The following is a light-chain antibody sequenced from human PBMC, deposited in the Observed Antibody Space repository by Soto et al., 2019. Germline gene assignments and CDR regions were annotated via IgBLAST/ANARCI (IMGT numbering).Light chain of an antibody. CDR2: GAS. V-gene: IGKV3-15*01. Sequence: EIGLPQSPATLSLSPGERATLSCRASQSVSSYLAWYQQKPGQAPRLLIYGASTRATGIPARFSGSGSGTEFTLTISSLQSEDFAVYCCQQYNNWPATFGQGTKVDIK. CDR3: QQYNNWPAT. CDR1: QSVSSY. J-gene: IGKJ1*01.